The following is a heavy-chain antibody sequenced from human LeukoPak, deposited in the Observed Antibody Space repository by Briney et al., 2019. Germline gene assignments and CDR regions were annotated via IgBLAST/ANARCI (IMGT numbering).Heavy chain of an antibody. J-gene: IGHJ4*02. CDR3: ARDRTGGTVLDFAY. Sequence: SETLSLTCTVSGGSISSGGYYWSWIQQPPGKGLEWIGYIYHSGSTYYNPSLKSRVTISVDRSKNQFSLKLSSVTAADTAVYYCARDRTGGTVLDFAYWGQGTLVTVSS. D-gene: IGHD1-1*01. V-gene: IGHV4-30-2*01. CDR1: GGSISSGGYY. CDR2: IYHSGST.